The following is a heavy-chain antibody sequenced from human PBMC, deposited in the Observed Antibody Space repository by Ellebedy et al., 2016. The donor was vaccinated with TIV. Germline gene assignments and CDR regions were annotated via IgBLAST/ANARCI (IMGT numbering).Heavy chain of an antibody. CDR2: ISAYNGNT. V-gene: IGHV1-18*01. Sequence: AASVKVSCKASGYTFTSYGISWVRQAPGQGLEWMGWISAYNGNTNYAQKLQGRVTMTTDTSTSTAYMELRSLRSDDTDVYYCARASSGWYLGEEYLGGYWGQGTLVTVSS. CDR1: GYTFTSYG. D-gene: IGHD6-19*01. CDR3: ARASSGWYLGEEYLGGY. J-gene: IGHJ4*02.